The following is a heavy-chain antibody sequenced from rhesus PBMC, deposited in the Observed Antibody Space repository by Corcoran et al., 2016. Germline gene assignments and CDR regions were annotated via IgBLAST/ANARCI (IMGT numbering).Heavy chain of an antibody. J-gene: IGHJ4*01. CDR1: GGSISSSY. CDR2: IDSSGST. CDR3: ARPGGIAAAGTFDY. D-gene: IGHD6-31*01. V-gene: IGHV4S11*01. Sequence: QVQLQESGPGLVKPSETLSLTCAVSGGSISSSYWSWIRQAPGKGLEWIGRIDSSGSTYYNPYLNSRVTLSVDTSKNQFSLKLSSVTAADTAVYYCARPGGIAAAGTFDYWGQGVLVTVSS.